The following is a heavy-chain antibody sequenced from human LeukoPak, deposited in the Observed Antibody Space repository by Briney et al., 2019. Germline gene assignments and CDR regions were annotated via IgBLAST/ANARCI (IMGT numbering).Heavy chain of an antibody. CDR2: INKDGGEK. CDR3: ARDLGSEIDY. J-gene: IGHJ4*02. CDR1: GFTFSSYW. Sequence: GGSLRPSCAASGFTFSSYWMGWVRKPPGKGLEWVANINKDGGEKYYVDSVKGRFTISRDNSKNTLYLQMNSLRAEDTAVYYCARDLGSEIDYWGQGTLVTVSS. V-gene: IGHV3-7*03. D-gene: IGHD3-10*01.